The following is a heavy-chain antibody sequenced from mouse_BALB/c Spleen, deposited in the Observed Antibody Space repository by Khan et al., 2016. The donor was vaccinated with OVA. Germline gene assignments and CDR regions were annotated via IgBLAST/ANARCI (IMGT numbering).Heavy chain of an antibody. J-gene: IGHJ4*01. CDR2: FYPGSGSI. Sequence: QVQLQQSGAGLVKPGASVKLSCKASGYTFTEYIIHWIKQRSGQGLEWIGWFYPGSGSIEYNEKFKDKATLTADKSSSTVYLEFSRLTSEDSAVYFCARQIFDGNYNYAMDYWGQGTSVTVSS. CDR1: GYTFTEYI. D-gene: IGHD2-1*01. CDR3: ARQIFDGNYNYAMDY. V-gene: IGHV1-62-2*01.